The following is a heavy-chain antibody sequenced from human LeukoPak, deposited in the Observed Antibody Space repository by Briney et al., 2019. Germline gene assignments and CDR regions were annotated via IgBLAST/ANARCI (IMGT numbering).Heavy chain of an antibody. V-gene: IGHV3-7*01. CDR2: INQDGSAT. CDR1: GFTFSTYY. D-gene: IGHD1-26*01. Sequence: GGSLRLLCAASGFTFSTYYMSCVRQAPGKGLEWVANINQDGSATNYVDSAERRFIVSRDNAKNSVFLQRSGLRAEDKAVYYCAIAAGWEQAYWGQGTLVTVSS. CDR3: AIAAGWEQAY. J-gene: IGHJ4*02.